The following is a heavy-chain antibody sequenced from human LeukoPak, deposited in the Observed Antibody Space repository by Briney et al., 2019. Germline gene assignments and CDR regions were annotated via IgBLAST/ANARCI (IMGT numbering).Heavy chain of an antibody. CDR3: ARIYYYYYMDV. V-gene: IGHV4-59*12. Sequence: SETLSLTCTVSGGSISSYYWSWIRQPPGKGLEWIGYIYYSGSTNYNPSLKSRVTMSVDTSKNQFSLKLSSVTAADTAVYYCARIYYYYYMDVWGKGTTVTVSS. J-gene: IGHJ6*03. CDR2: IYYSGST. CDR1: GGSISSYY.